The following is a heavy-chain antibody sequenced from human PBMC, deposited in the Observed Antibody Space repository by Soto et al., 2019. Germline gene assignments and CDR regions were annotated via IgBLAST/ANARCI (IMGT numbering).Heavy chain of an antibody. CDR3: AKSPPKECTNGVCYLTEYYFDY. D-gene: IGHD2-8*01. J-gene: IGHJ4*02. V-gene: IGHV3-23*01. Sequence: GGSLRLSCAASGFTFSSYAMSWVRQAPGKGLEWVSAISGSGGSTYYADSVKGRFTISRDNSKNTLYLQMNSLRAEDTAVYYCAKSPPKECTNGVCYLTEYYFDYWGQGTLVTVSS. CDR1: GFTFSSYA. CDR2: ISGSGGST.